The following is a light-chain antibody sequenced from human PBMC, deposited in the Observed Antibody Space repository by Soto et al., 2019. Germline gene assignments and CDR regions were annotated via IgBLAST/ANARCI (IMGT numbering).Light chain of an antibody. CDR1: TGDVGAYNF. V-gene: IGLV2-11*01. Sequence: QSALTQPRSVSGSPGQSVTISCTGTTGDVGAYNFVSWYQQHPGKTPKLMIYEVSNRPSGVSHRFSGSKSGNTASLTISGLQTEDEADYYCSSFSSITREVFGGGTKLTVL. CDR3: SSFSSITREV. J-gene: IGLJ2*01. CDR2: EVS.